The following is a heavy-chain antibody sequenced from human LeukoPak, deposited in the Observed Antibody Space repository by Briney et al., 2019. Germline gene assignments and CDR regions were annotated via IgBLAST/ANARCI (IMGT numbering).Heavy chain of an antibody. J-gene: IGHJ3*02. CDR3: ARDATMIVVTGNFDI. CDR2: ISSSGSTK. CDR1: GFRFSDYY. V-gene: IGHV3-11*04. D-gene: IGHD3-22*01. Sequence: GGSLRLSCAASGFRFSDYYMIWIRQAPGKGLEWVSYISSSGSTKYYADSVKGRLTISRDNARNSLFLQMNRLRAEDTAVYYCARDATMIVVTGNFDIWGQGTLLTVSS.